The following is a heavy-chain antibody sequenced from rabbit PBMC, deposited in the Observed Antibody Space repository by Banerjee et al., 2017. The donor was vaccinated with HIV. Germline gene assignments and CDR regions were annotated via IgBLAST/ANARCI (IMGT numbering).Heavy chain of an antibody. CDR1: GFSFSSSNW. V-gene: IGHV1S40*01. D-gene: IGHD6-1*01. CDR3: ARGGDGYADYGYDDAFDP. Sequence: QSLEESGGDLVKPGASLTLTCTASGFSFSSSNWICWVRQAPGKGLEWIGCIYTSSGSTYYASWAKGRFTISKTSSTTVTLQMTSLTAADTATYFCARGGDGYADYGYDDAFDPWGPGTLVTVS. CDR2: IYTSSGST. J-gene: IGHJ2*01.